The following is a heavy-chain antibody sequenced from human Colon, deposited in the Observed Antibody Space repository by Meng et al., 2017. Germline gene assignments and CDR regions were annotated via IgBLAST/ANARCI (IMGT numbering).Heavy chain of an antibody. Sequence: GSLILSCAVSGGSISSSNWWSWVRQPPGKGLEWIGEIYHSGSTNYNPSLKSRVTISVDKSKNQFPLKLSSVTAADTAVYYCARESPGYSSGWYTRYFDYWGQGTLVTVSS. CDR3: ARESPGYSSGWYTRYFDY. J-gene: IGHJ4*02. CDR1: GGSISSSNW. CDR2: IYHSGST. V-gene: IGHV4-4*02. D-gene: IGHD6-19*01.